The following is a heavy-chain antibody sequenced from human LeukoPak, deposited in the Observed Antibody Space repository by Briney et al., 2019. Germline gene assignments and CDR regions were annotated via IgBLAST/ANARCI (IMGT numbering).Heavy chain of an antibody. CDR1: GFTFSNAW. CDR2: IKSKTDGGTT. D-gene: IGHD2-2*01. V-gene: IGHV3-15*01. Sequence: PGGSLRLSCAASGFTFSNAWMSWVRQAPGKGLEWVGRIKSKTDGGTTDYAAPVKGRFTISRDDSKNTLYLQMNSLKTEDTAVYYCTTDGGAPYIVVVPTPNFDYWGQGTLVTVSS. CDR3: TTDGGAPYIVVVPTPNFDY. J-gene: IGHJ4*02.